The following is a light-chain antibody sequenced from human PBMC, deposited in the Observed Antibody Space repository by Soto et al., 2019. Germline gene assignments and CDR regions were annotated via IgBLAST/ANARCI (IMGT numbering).Light chain of an antibody. J-gene: IGKJ5*01. Sequence: DFQLTQSPSTLSAAVGDRVTITCRASQGISSYLAWYQQKPGKAPKLLIYAASTLQSGVPSRFSGSGSGTEFTLTISSLQPEDFATYYCQQLNSYPGSFGQGTQLEIK. V-gene: IGKV1-9*01. CDR3: QQLNSYPGS. CDR1: QGISSY. CDR2: AAS.